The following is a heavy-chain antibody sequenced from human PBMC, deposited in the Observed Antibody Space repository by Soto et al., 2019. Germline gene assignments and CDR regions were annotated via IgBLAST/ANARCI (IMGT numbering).Heavy chain of an antibody. CDR2: IYYSGST. D-gene: IGHD6-13*01. CDR3: ARDNGIAAAGAYYYYGMDV. Sequence: SETLSLTCTVSGGSISSYYWSWIRQPPGKGLEWIGYIYYSGSTNYNPSLKSRVTISVDTSKNQFSLKLSSVTAADTAVYYCARDNGIAAAGAYYYYGMDVWGQGTTVTVSS. CDR1: GGSISSYY. J-gene: IGHJ6*02. V-gene: IGHV4-59*12.